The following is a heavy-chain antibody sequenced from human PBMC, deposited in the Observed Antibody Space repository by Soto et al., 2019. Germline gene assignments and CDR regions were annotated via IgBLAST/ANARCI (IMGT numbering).Heavy chain of an antibody. CDR3: ARGYSGFYYYYYMDV. D-gene: IGHD5-12*01. CDR1: GYTFTSYD. Sequence: ASVKVSCKASGYTFTSYDINWVRQATGQGLEWMGWMNPNSGNTGYAQKFQGRVTMTRTTSISTAYMELSSLKSEDTAVYYCARGYSGFYYYYYMDVWGKGTTVTVSS. V-gene: IGHV1-8*01. J-gene: IGHJ6*03. CDR2: MNPNSGNT.